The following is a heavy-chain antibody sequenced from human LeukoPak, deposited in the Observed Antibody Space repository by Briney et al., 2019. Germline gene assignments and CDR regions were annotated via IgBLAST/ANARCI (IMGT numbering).Heavy chain of an antibody. J-gene: IGHJ4*02. V-gene: IGHV3-33*01. CDR1: GFSFSTYG. D-gene: IGHD3-22*01. CDR2: IWSDGSEK. Sequence: GGSLRLSCAASGFSFSTYGMQWVRQAPGKGPEWVAAIWSDGSEKYFADSVKGRFTISRDNSKNTLYLQMNSLRAEDTAVYYCARDVSSGYLGFDYWGQGTLVTVSS. CDR3: ARDVSSGYLGFDY.